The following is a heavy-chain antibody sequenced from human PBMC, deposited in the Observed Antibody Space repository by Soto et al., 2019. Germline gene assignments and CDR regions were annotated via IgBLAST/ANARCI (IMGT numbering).Heavy chain of an antibody. CDR3: ARNQGYYGSGRSSFDY. Sequence: QVQLVESGGGVVQPGRSLRLSCAASGFTFSNYGMHWVRQAPGKGLEWVAIIWSDGSNKYYSDSVKGRFTISRDNSKNTLYLQINSLRADDTAVYYCARNQGYYGSGRSSFDYWGQGTLVTVSP. D-gene: IGHD3-10*01. CDR2: IWSDGSNK. J-gene: IGHJ4*02. CDR1: GFTFSNYG. V-gene: IGHV3-33*01.